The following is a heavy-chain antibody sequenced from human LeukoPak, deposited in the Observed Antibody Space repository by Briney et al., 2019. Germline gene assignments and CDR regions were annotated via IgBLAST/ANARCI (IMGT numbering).Heavy chain of an antibody. CDR3: AKYQAIWRGYFDY. Sequence: GGSLRLSCAASGFTFGNYAMSWVRQAPGKGLEWVSVITGGGGSTYYADSVRGRFTVSRDTSKNTLYLQINSLRAEDTALYYCAKYQAIWRGYFDYWGQGTLVTVSS. D-gene: IGHD3-3*01. V-gene: IGHV3-23*01. CDR2: ITGGGGST. CDR1: GFTFGNYA. J-gene: IGHJ4*02.